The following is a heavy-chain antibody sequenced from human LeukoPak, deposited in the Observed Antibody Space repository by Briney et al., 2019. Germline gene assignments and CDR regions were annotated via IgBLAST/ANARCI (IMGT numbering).Heavy chain of an antibody. CDR3: AREGLEYSSSWYPYMDV. J-gene: IGHJ6*03. CDR1: GYTFTSYD. D-gene: IGHD6-13*01. CDR2: MNPNSGNT. V-gene: IGHV1-8*01. Sequence: GASVKVSCKASGYTFTSYDINWVRQATGQGLECMGWMNPNSGNTGYAQKLQGRVTMTRNTSISTAYMELSSLRSEDTAVYYCAREGLEYSSSWYPYMDVWGKGTTVTVSS.